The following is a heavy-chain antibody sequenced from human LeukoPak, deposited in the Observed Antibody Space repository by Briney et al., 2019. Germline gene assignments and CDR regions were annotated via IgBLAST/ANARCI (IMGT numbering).Heavy chain of an antibody. CDR2: IIPIFGTA. Sequence: SVKVSCKASGGTFSSYAISRVRQAPGQGLEWMGGIIPIFGTANYAQKFQGRVTITADESTSTAYMELSSLRSEDTAVYYCARVGGYYYYYMDVWGKGTTVTVSS. D-gene: IGHD1-26*01. J-gene: IGHJ6*03. V-gene: IGHV1-69*13. CDR1: GGTFSSYA. CDR3: ARVGGYYYYYMDV.